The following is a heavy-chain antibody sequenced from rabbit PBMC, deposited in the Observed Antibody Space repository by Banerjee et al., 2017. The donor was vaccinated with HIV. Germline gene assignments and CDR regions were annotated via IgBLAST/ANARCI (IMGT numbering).Heavy chain of an antibody. D-gene: IGHD6-1*01. CDR2: IYPNYGIT. V-gene: IGHV1S40*01. Sequence: QSLEESGGGLVQPGGTLTLTCKASGFDFSSYGVSWVRQAPGKGLEWIACIYPNYGITDYASWAKGRFTISKISSTTVTLQMTSLTAADTATYFCARGAYVGYGYLGYFNLWGQGTLVTVS. CDR1: GFDFSSYG. J-gene: IGHJ4*01. CDR3: ARGAYVGYGYLGYFNL.